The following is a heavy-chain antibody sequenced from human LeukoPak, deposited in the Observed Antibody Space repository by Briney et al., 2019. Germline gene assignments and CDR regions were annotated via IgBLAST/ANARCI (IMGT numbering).Heavy chain of an antibody. CDR1: GFTFYDYA. Sequence: GGSLRLSCAASGFTFYDYAMHWVRQAPGKGLEWVSGITWNSGTIAYADSVKGRFTISRDNAKNSLYLQMNSLRAEDTALYYCARGYYAASVRFDYWGRGTLVTVSS. V-gene: IGHV3-9*01. J-gene: IGHJ4*02. CDR3: ARGYYAASVRFDY. CDR2: ITWNSGTI. D-gene: IGHD3-10*01.